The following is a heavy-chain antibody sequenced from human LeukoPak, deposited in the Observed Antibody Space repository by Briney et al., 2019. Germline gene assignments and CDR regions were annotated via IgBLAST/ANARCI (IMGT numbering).Heavy chain of an antibody. CDR3: TTHSGNDLRS. CDR2: IKSKSVGETT. CDR1: GFTFSSYW. J-gene: IGHJ5*02. Sequence: PGGSLRLSCAASGFTFSSYWMTWVRQAPGKGLEWVGRIKSKSVGETTDYAAPVKGRFTISRDDSENTLYLQMNSLKTEDTAVYYCTTHSGNDLRSWGQGTLVTVSS. D-gene: IGHD5-12*01. V-gene: IGHV3-15*01.